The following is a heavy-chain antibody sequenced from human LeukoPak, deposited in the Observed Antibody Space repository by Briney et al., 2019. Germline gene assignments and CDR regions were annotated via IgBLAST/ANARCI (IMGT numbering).Heavy chain of an antibody. D-gene: IGHD6-19*01. J-gene: IGHJ1*01. V-gene: IGHV3-30-3*01. Sequence: GSLRLSCAASGFTFSSYAMHWVRQAPGKGLEWVAVISYDGSNKYYADSVKGRFTISRDNSKNTLYLQMNSLRAEDTAVYYCARDLYSSGLEYFQHWGQGTLVTVSS. CDR2: ISYDGSNK. CDR3: ARDLYSSGLEYFQH. CDR1: GFTFSSYA.